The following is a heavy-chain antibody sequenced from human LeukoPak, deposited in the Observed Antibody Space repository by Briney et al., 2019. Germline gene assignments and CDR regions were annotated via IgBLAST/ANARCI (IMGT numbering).Heavy chain of an antibody. J-gene: IGHJ4*02. V-gene: IGHV3-21*01. D-gene: IGHD5-18*01. CDR1: GFTFSSYT. CDR3: ARDDSEDY. Sequence: PGGSLRLSCAASGFTFSSYTMNWVRQAPGKGLEGVSSMSSRSSYMYYAGSLKGRFTISRDNPKDSLYLQMNSLRAEDTAVYYCARDDSEDYWGQGTLVTVSS. CDR2: MSSRSSYM.